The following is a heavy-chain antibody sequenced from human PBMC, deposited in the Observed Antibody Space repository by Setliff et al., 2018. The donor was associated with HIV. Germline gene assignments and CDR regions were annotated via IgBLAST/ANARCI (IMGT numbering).Heavy chain of an antibody. Sequence: SETLSLTCTVSGGSINNYYWSWMRQSPGKGLEWIGYIHSSGPTNYNPSLKSRVSISVDTSKNQFPLQLSAVPAADTAGCCCARQGGYNSPLMVWGQGKLVTVSS. CDR3: ARQGGYNSPLMV. CDR1: GGSINNYY. J-gene: IGHJ4*02. CDR2: IHSSGPT. D-gene: IGHD3-10*01. V-gene: IGHV4-4*09.